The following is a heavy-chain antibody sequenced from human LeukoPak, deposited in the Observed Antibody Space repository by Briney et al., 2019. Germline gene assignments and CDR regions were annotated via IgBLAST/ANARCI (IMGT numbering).Heavy chain of an antibody. CDR3: ARPERRGYSYGLDY. Sequence: PSETLSLTCAVYGGSFSGYYWSWIRQPPGKGLEWIGEINHSGSTNYNPSLKSRVTISVDTSKNQFSLKLSSVTAADTAVYYCARPERRGYSYGLDYWGQGTLVTVSS. V-gene: IGHV4-34*01. CDR1: GGSFSGYY. CDR2: INHSGST. D-gene: IGHD5-18*01. J-gene: IGHJ4*02.